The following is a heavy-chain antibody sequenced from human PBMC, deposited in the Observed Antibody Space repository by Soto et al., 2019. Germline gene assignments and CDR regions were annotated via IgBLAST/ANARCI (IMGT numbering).Heavy chain of an antibody. D-gene: IGHD5-12*01. V-gene: IGHV3-53*04. CDR2: IYSGGST. Sequence: EVLLVESGGGLVQPGGSLRLSCAVSGFSVSSNYMSWVRQAPGKGLEWVSVIYSGGSTYYADSVKGRFTISRHNSKTTLYFQMNTLRAEDPAVYYCAATRLGYWGQGTLVTVSS. CDR3: AATRLGY. J-gene: IGHJ4*02. CDR1: GFSVSSNY.